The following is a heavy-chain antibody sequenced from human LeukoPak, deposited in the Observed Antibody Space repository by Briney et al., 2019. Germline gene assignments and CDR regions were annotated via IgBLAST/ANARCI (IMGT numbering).Heavy chain of an antibody. CDR2: IYYKGSS. CDR1: GGSVSSYY. CDR3: ARRRIAASDY. D-gene: IGHD6-13*01. V-gene: IGHV4-59*08. J-gene: IGHJ4*02. Sequence: SETLSLTCTVSGGSVSSYYWSWLRQPPGKGLEWIGYIYYKGSSNYSPSLKSRVTISVDTSKNQFSLKLSSVTAADTAIYYCARRRIAASDYWGQGTLVTVSS.